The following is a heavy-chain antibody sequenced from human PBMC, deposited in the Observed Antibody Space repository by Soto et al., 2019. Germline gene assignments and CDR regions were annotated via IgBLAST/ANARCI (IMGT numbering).Heavy chain of an antibody. CDR3: ARDTTMVRGVPGLKNYYGMDV. CDR1: GFTVSSNY. CDR2: IYSGGST. Sequence: GGSLRLSCAASGFTVSSNYMSWVRQAPGKGLEWVSVIYSGGSTYYADSVKGRFTISRDNSKNTLYLQMNSLRAEDTAVDYCARDTTMVRGVPGLKNYYGMDVWGQGTTVTVSS. V-gene: IGHV3-53*01. J-gene: IGHJ6*02. D-gene: IGHD3-10*01.